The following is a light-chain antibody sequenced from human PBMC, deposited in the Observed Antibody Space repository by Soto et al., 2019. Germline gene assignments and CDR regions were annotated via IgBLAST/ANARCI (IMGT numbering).Light chain of an antibody. V-gene: IGLV2-18*01. CDR3: SLYTSSSTVV. CDR1: SSDVGSYNR. CDR2: EVS. J-gene: IGLJ2*01. Sequence: QSVLTQPPSVSGSPGQSVTISCTGTSSDVGSYNRVSWYQQPPGTAPKLMIYEVSNRPSGVPDRFSGSKSGNTASLTISGLQAEDEVDYYCSLYTSSSTVVFGGGTKLTVL.